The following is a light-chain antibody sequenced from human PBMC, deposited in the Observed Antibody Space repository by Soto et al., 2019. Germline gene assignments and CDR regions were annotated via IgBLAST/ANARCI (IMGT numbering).Light chain of an antibody. CDR1: QTISSW. CDR3: QQYNDWHTK. V-gene: IGKV1-5*01. J-gene: IGKJ1*01. CDR2: KAS. Sequence: DIQMTQSPSTLSGSVGDRVTITCRASQTISSWLAWYQQKPGKAPKLLIYKASTRATGIPARFSGSGSGTEFTLTISSLQSDDFEVYYCQQYNDWHTKFSKGTKVDI.